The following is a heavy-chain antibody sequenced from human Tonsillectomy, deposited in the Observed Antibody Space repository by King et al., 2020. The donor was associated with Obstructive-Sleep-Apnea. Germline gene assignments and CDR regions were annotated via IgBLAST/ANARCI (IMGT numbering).Heavy chain of an antibody. D-gene: IGHD3-3*01. CDR3: ARDQEFSPGHLTH. CDR2: IYTSGSV. J-gene: IGHJ4*02. CDR1: GGSISGYH. V-gene: IGHV4-4*07. Sequence: VQLQESGPGLVKPSETLSLKCTVSGGSISGYHWNWIRQPAGKELEWIGRIYTSGSVNYSPSLKGRVTMSVDTSKNQFSLKPSSVTAADTAVYYCARDQEFSPGHLTHWGQGTLVTVSS.